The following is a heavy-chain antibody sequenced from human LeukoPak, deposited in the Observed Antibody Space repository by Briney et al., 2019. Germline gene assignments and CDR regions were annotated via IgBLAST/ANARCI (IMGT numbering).Heavy chain of an antibody. J-gene: IGHJ5*02. CDR2: IYTSGST. D-gene: IGHD2-2*01. Sequence: PSETLSLTCSVSGASIDSRTNYWSWIRQPAGKGLEWVGRIYTSGSTDYNPSLKSRVTISVDTSKNQFSLKLSSVTAADTAVYYCARVDCSSTSCRTPKNNWFDPWGQGTLVTVSS. CDR1: GASIDSRTNY. V-gene: IGHV4-61*02. CDR3: ARVDCSSTSCRTPKNNWFDP.